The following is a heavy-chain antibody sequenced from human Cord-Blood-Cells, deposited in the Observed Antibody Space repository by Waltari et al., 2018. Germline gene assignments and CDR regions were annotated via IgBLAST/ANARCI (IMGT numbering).Heavy chain of an antibody. J-gene: IGHJ6*02. CDR1: GYTLTELS. Sequence: QVQLVRSGAEVKKPGASVKVSCKVSGYTLTELSMHWVRQAPGIGLEWMGGFDPEDGETIYAQKFQGRVTMTEDTSTDTAYMELSSLRSEDTAVYYCATTYQEMATGYYYYGMDVWGQGTTVTVSS. CDR2: FDPEDGET. V-gene: IGHV1-24*01. CDR3: ATTYQEMATGYYYYGMDV. D-gene: IGHD5-12*01.